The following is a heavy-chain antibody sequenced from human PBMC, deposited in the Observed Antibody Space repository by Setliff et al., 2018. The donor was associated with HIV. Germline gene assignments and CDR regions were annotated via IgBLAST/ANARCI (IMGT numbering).Heavy chain of an antibody. D-gene: IGHD3-3*01. J-gene: IGHJ3*02. V-gene: IGHV1-46*02. CDR3: ARAAAYFNFWTGYHPHAFDI. CDR1: GYTFNNYY. Sequence: GASVKVSCKASGYTFNNYYMHWVRQAPGQGLEWMGIINPSDNRTYYAQKFQGRVTMTRDTSTSSVYTELRSLRSEDTAVYYCARAAAYFNFWTGYHPHAFDIWGQGTMVTVSS. CDR2: INPSDNRT.